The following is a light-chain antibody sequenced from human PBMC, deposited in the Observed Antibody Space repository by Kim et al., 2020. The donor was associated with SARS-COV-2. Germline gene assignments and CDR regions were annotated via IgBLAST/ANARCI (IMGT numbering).Light chain of an antibody. Sequence: DIHLTQSPSFLSASVGDRVTITCRASQVISTYVAWYQQKPGKAPKLLIYAAYTLQSGVPSRFSGSGSGTEFTLTISNLQPEDFATYHCQQLNSYPLTFGGGTKVDIK. CDR1: QVISTY. CDR3: QQLNSYPLT. J-gene: IGKJ4*01. CDR2: AAY. V-gene: IGKV1-9*01.